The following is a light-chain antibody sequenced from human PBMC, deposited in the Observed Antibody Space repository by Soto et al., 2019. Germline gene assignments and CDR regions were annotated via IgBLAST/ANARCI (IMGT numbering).Light chain of an antibody. J-gene: IGLJ1*01. Sequence: QSALTQPASVSGSPGQSITISCTGSSSDVGNYNYVSWYQQHPGKAPKLMIYDVSNRPSGVSNRFSGSKSGNTASLTISGLQAEDEADYYCSSYTSSSTLYVFGAGT. CDR3: SSYTSSSTLYV. CDR2: DVS. CDR1: SSDVGNYNY. V-gene: IGLV2-14*03.